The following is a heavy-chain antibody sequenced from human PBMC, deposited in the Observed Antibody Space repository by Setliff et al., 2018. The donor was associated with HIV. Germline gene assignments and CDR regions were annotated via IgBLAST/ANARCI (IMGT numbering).Heavy chain of an antibody. CDR1: GFTLSTYN. J-gene: IGHJ6*03. V-gene: IGHV3-21*01. CDR3: ARDGTRLLAAMDV. CDR2: ITTDSSYI. Sequence: TGGSLRLSCVASGFTLSTYNMNWVHQAPGKGLEWVSSITTDSSYIFDADSVKGRFTISRDNAQNSLYLQMNNLRVEDTAVYYCARDGTRLLAAMDVWGKGTTVTVSS.